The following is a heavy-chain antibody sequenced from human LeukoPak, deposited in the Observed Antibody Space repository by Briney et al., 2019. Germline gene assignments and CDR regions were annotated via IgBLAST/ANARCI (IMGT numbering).Heavy chain of an antibody. Sequence: GGSLRLSCAASGFTFSSYGIHWVRQAPGKGLEWVAVISYDGTNKYYADSVKGRFTISRDNSKNTLYLQMNSLRAEDTAVYYCAKEAGQWLVLRYYFDYWGQGTLVTVSS. CDR3: AKEAGQWLVLRYYFDY. CDR2: ISYDGTNK. CDR1: GFTFSSYG. D-gene: IGHD6-19*01. J-gene: IGHJ4*02. V-gene: IGHV3-30*18.